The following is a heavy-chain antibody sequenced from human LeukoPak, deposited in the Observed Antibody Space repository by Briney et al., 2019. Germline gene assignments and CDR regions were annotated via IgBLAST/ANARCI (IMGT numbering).Heavy chain of an antibody. V-gene: IGHV3-23*01. D-gene: IGHD3-22*01. J-gene: IGHJ6*02. Sequence: GGSLRLSCAASGFTFSSYAMSWARQAPGKGLEWVSGISSSGSGGNTYYADSVKGRFTISRDNSKNTLYLQMNSLRAEDTAVYYCAGYYYDSSGYYYYYYGMDVWGQGTTVTVSS. CDR1: GFTFSSYA. CDR3: AGYYYDSSGYYYYYYGMDV. CDR2: ISSSGSGGNT.